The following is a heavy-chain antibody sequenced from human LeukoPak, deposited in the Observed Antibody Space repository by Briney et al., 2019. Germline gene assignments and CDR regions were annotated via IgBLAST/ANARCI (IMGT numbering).Heavy chain of an antibody. J-gene: IGHJ5*02. Sequence: ASVKVSCKASGYTLTGYYMHWVRQAPGQGLEWMGWINPNSGGTNYAQKFQGRVTMTRDTSISTAYMELSRLRSDDTAVYYCARAYYYDSTVFDPWGQGTLVTVSS. D-gene: IGHD3-22*01. CDR1: GYTLTGYY. CDR3: ARAYYYDSTVFDP. CDR2: INPNSGGT. V-gene: IGHV1-2*02.